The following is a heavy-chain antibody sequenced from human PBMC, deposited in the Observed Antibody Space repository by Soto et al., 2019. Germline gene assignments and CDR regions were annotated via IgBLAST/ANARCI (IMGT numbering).Heavy chain of an antibody. Sequence: QVQLVQSGAEVKKPGSSVKVSCKASGGTFSSYTISWVRQAPGQGLEWMGRIIPILGIANYAQKFQGRVTITADKSTSTAYMELRSLRSEDTAVYYCARGKPYGSGSRCFDYWGQGTLVTVSS. V-gene: IGHV1-69*02. D-gene: IGHD3-10*01. CDR1: GGTFSSYT. CDR2: IIPILGIA. J-gene: IGHJ4*02. CDR3: ARGKPYGSGSRCFDY.